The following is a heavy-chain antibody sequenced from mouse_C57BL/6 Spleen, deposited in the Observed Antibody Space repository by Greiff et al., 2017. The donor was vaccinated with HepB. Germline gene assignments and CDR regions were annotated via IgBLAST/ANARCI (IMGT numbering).Heavy chain of an antibody. CDR3: ARGGYDYDDVSSFAY. Sequence: QVQLKESGAELVRPGASVKMSCKASGYTFTSYNMHWVKQTPRQGLEWIGAIYPGNGDTSYNQKFKGKATLTVDKSSSTAYMQLSSLTSEDSAVYCCARGGYDYDDVSSFAYWGHGTLVTVSA. CDR1: GYTFTSYN. J-gene: IGHJ3*01. V-gene: IGHV1-12*01. CDR2: IYPGNGDT. D-gene: IGHD2-4*01.